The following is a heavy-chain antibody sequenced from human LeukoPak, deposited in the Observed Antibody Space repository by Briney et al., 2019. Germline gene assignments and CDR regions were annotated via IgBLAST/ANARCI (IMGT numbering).Heavy chain of an antibody. Sequence: PGGSLRLSCAASGFTFSSYAMSWVRQAPGKGLEWVSALTLSGTNTHYADSVKGQFTISRDVSKNTLYLQMNTLRAEDTAVYYCAKDSPLRTSYHGYFDYWGQGTLVTVSS. V-gene: IGHV3-23*01. CDR2: LTLSGTNT. CDR3: AKDSPLRTSYHGYFDY. CDR1: GFTFSSYA. J-gene: IGHJ4*02. D-gene: IGHD3-16*01.